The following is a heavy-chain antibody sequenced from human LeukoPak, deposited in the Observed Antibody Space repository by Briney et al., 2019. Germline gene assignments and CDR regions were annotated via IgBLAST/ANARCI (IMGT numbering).Heavy chain of an antibody. D-gene: IGHD6-25*01. V-gene: IGHV4-38-2*02. Sequence: SETLSLTCTVSGYSISSGYYWGWIRQPPGKGLEWIGSIYHSGSTYYSPSLKSRVTISVDTSKNQFSLKLSSVTAADTAVYYCARRAAGSYYDYWGQGTLVTVSS. CDR3: ARRAAGSYYDY. CDR2: IYHSGST. J-gene: IGHJ4*02. CDR1: GYSISSGYY.